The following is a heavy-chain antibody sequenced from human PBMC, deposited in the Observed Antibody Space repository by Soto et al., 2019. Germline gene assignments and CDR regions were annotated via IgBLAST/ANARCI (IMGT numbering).Heavy chain of an antibody. CDR2: ISSSSSYI. D-gene: IGHD2-15*01. Sequence: EVQLVESGGGLVKPGGSLRLSCAASGFTFSSYSMNWVRQAPGKGLEWVSSISSSSSYIYYADSVKGRFTISRDNAKNSLYLQMNSLRAEDTAVYYCVRGGGVVAARDYYMDVWGKGTTVTVSS. CDR1: GFTFSSYS. V-gene: IGHV3-21*01. CDR3: VRGGGVVAARDYYMDV. J-gene: IGHJ6*03.